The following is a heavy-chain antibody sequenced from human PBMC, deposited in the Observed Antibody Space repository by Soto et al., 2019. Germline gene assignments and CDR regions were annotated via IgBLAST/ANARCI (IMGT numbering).Heavy chain of an antibody. CDR1: EGTFSSYA. CDR2: IIPIFGTA. CDR3: ARVPVSYGLLFYLDF. Sequence: SVKVSCKASEGTFSSYAISWVRQAPGQGLEWMGGIIPIFGTANYAQKFQGRVTITADKSTSTAYMELSSLRSEDTAVYYCARVPVSYGLLFYLDFWGQGTPVTVSS. D-gene: IGHD5-18*01. V-gene: IGHV1-69*06. J-gene: IGHJ4*02.